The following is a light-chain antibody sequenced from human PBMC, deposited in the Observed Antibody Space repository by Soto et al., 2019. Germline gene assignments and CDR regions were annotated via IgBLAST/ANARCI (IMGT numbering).Light chain of an antibody. CDR1: QSVSSN. J-gene: IGKJ4*01. V-gene: IGKV3-15*01. CDR3: QQYNNWPLT. Sequence: EIVMTQSPATLSVSPGERPTLSCMASQSVSSNLAWYQQKPGQAPRLLIYGASTRATGIPARFSGSGSGTEFTLTISSLQSEDFAVYYCQQYNNWPLTFGGGTKVEIK. CDR2: GAS.